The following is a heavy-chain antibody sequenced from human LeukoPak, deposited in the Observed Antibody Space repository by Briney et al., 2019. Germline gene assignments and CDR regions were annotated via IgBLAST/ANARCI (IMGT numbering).Heavy chain of an antibody. CDR1: GDSFTDYY. J-gene: IGHJ4*02. D-gene: IGHD2-2*01. CDR3: AKEYCKTTSCSLGY. V-gene: IGHV1-2*02. Sequence: ASVKVSCKASGDSFTDYYMHWVRQAPGQGLEWLGWINPNSGGTNYAQKFRGRGTMTRDTSITTAYMELSRLRSDDTAVYYCAKEYCKTTSCSLGYWGQGTLVTVSS. CDR2: INPNSGGT.